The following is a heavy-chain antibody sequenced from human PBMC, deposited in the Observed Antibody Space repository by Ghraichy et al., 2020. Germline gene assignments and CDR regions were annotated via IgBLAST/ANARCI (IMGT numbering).Heavy chain of an antibody. Sequence: ETLSLTCTVSGGSISSSSYYWGWIRQPPGKGLEWIGSIYYSGSTYYNPSLKSRVTISVDTSKNQFSLKLSSGTAADTAVYYCARLRVVGATVDYWGQGTLVTVSS. D-gene: IGHD1-26*01. CDR3: ARLRVVGATVDY. V-gene: IGHV4-39*01. J-gene: IGHJ4*02. CDR2: IYYSGST. CDR1: GGSISSSSYY.